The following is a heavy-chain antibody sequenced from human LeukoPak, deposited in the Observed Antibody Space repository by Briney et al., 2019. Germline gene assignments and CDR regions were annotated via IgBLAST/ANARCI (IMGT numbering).Heavy chain of an antibody. D-gene: IGHD2-21*01. CDR2: ISSSSSYI. CDR3: ARVWGGARQGAFDI. V-gene: IGHV3-21*01. Sequence: GGSLRLSCAASGFTFSSYSMNWVRQAPGKGLEWVSYISSSSSYIYYADSVKGRFTISRDNDKNSLYLQMNSLRAEDTAVYYCARVWGGARQGAFDIWGQGTMVTVSS. CDR1: GFTFSSYS. J-gene: IGHJ3*02.